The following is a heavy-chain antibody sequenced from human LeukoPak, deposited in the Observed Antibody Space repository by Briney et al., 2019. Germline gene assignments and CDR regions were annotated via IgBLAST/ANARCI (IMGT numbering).Heavy chain of an antibody. J-gene: IGHJ4*02. V-gene: IGHV3-30*03. CDR1: GFTFSSYG. CDR2: ISYDGSNK. Sequence: GGSLRLSRAASGFTFSSYGMHWVRQAPGKGLEWVAVISYDGSNKYYADSVKGRFTISRDNAKNSLYLQMNSLRADDTAVFYCARDDGLRTVDYWGQGTLVTVSS. D-gene: IGHD4-17*01. CDR3: ARDDGLRTVDY.